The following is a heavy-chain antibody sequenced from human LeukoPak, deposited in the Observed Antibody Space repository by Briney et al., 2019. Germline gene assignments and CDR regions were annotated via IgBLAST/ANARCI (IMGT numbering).Heavy chain of an antibody. CDR1: GFTFSSFA. J-gene: IGHJ4*02. Sequence: GGSRRLSGAAPGFTFSSFAMSWVRQAPGNGLGWFSAISGSGGSTSYANSVKGRSTTSRDNSKPTLYLKMSSLRAEDTAVYYCARHPPHSYDSSGPFDSWGQGTLVTVSS. D-gene: IGHD3-22*01. CDR2: ISGSGGST. V-gene: IGHV3-23*01. CDR3: ARHPPHSYDSSGPFDS.